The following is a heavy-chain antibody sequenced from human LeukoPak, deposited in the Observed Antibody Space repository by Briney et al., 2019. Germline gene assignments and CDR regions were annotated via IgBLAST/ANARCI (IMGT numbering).Heavy chain of an antibody. Sequence: SETLSLTCTVSGGSISHYFWSWIRQPPGKGLEWIGEINHSGSTNYNPSLKSRVTISVDTSKNQFSLKLSSVTAADTAVYYCAVTGTTTGGDYFDYWGQGTLVTVSS. CDR3: AVTGTTTGGDYFDY. CDR2: INHSGST. CDR1: GGSISHYF. J-gene: IGHJ4*02. V-gene: IGHV4-34*01. D-gene: IGHD1-1*01.